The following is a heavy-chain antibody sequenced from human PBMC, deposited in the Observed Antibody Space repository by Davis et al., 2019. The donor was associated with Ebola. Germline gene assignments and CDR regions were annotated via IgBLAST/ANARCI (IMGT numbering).Heavy chain of an antibody. CDR3: AKDLGGYCTGDVCHSLRYGMDV. J-gene: IGHJ6*02. CDR1: GDSVSRDSSA. V-gene: IGHV6-1*01. CDR2: TYYRSKWFS. Sequence: SQTLSLTCAISGDSVSRDSSAWTWFRQSPSRGLEWLGRTYYRSKWFSHYALSVKSRITIKADTSKNQFSLQLNSLTPEDTAVYYCAKDLGGYCTGDVCHSLRYGMDVWGQGTTVTVSS. D-gene: IGHD2-8*02.